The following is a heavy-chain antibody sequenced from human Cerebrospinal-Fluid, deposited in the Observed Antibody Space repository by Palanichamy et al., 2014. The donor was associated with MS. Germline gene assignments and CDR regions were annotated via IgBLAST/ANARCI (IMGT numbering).Heavy chain of an antibody. CDR1: GVTFNRFA. V-gene: IGHV3-23*01. J-gene: IGHJ6*02. CDR3: AKDAGSSTWYGDGMDV. D-gene: IGHD6-13*01. Sequence: EVQLLESGGGLVRPGGSLRLACAVSGVTFNRFAMTWVRQAPGKGPEWVSSISGSGGDTYYADSVKGRFTISRDNSKNTLYLQMNSLRADDTAIYYCAKDAGSSTWYGDGMDVWGQGTTVTVSS. CDR2: ISGSGGDT.